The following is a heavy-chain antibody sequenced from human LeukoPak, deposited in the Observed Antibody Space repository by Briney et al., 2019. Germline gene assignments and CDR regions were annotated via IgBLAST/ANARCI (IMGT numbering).Heavy chain of an antibody. Sequence: GGSLRLSCAASGFTVSGYAVTWVRQAPGKGLEWVSAIGYSAGDTYYADSVKGRFTISRDNSMNTLYLQMSSLRADDTALYYCAKDDDGHHHGVDHWGQGTLVTVSS. CDR1: GFTVSGYA. V-gene: IGHV3-23*01. D-gene: IGHD4-17*01. CDR2: IGYSAGDT. CDR3: AKDDDGHHHGVDH. J-gene: IGHJ4*02.